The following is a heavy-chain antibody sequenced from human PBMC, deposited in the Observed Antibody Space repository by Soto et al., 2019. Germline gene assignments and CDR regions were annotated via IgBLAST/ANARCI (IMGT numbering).Heavy chain of an antibody. J-gene: IGHJ4*02. CDR3: AKGSDDIVVVVAATYYFDY. D-gene: IGHD2-15*01. V-gene: IGHV3-9*01. CDR1: GFTFDDYA. CDR2: ISWNSGSI. Sequence: PGGSLRLSCAASGFTFDDYAMHWVRQAPGKGLEWVSGISWNSGSIGYADSVKGRFTISRDNAKNSLYLQMNSLRAEDTALYYCAKGSDDIVVVVAATYYFDYWGQGTLVTVSS.